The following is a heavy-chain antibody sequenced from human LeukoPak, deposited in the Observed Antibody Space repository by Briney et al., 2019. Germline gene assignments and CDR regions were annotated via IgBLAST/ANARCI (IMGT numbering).Heavy chain of an antibody. CDR3: ARRVGTRDWYFDL. V-gene: IGHV4-61*01. D-gene: IGHD1-14*01. CDR2: VYYHGGT. CDR1: GGSVSSGSYY. J-gene: IGHJ2*01. Sequence: SETLSLTCTVSGGSVSSGSYYWSWIRQPPGKGLEWIGYVYYHGGTNYNPSLKSRVTITVDTSKNQFSLKLTSVTAADTAVYYCARRVGTRDWYFDLWGRGTLVTVSS.